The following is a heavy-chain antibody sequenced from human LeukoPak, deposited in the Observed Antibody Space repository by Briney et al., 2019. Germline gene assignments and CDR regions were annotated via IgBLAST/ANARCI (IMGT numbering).Heavy chain of an antibody. J-gene: IGHJ4*02. CDR2: ISDIGDAT. CDR1: GFTFSSHG. V-gene: IGHV3-23*01. CDR3: AKDVSYSTSSFDY. Sequence: GGSLRLSCAASGFTFSSHGMSWVRQAPGKGLEWISHISDIGDATYYADSVKGRFTISRDNSKNTLCLQMNNLRAEDTAVYYCAKDVSYSTSSFDYWGQGTLVSVSS. D-gene: IGHD6-13*01.